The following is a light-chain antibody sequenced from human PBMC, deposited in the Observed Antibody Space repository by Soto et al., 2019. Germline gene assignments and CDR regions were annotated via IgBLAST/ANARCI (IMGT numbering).Light chain of an antibody. V-gene: IGKV1-33*01. CDR2: DAS. Sequence: DIRMTQSPSSLSTSVGDRVTITCQASHDISNYLNWYQQKPGKAPKLLIYDASNLETGVPSRFSGSGSGTDFTFTISSLQPEDIATYYCQQYHHLPLTFGGGTKVEIK. CDR1: HDISNY. J-gene: IGKJ4*01. CDR3: QQYHHLPLT.